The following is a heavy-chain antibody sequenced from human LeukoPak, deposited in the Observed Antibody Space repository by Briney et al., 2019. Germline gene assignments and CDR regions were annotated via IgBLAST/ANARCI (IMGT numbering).Heavy chain of an antibody. V-gene: IGHV1-2*02. Sequence: ASVKVSCKASGYTFTSYYMHWVRQAPGQGLEWMGWINPNSGGTNYAQKFQGRVTMTRDTSISTAYMELSRLRSDDTAVYYCARAVASSISPAYWGQGTLVTVSS. CDR3: ARAVASSISPAY. J-gene: IGHJ4*02. CDR1: GYTFTSYY. CDR2: INPNSGGT. D-gene: IGHD6-13*01.